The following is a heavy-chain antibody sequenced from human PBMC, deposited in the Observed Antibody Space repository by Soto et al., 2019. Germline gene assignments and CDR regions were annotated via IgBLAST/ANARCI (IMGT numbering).Heavy chain of an antibody. CDR1: GGSISSGDYY. CDR3: VRVVRFCSSPSCRGRNWFDP. CDR2: MFYTGTT. V-gene: IGHV4-30-4*01. J-gene: IGHJ5*02. Sequence: QVQLQESGPGLVKPSQTLSLTCSVSGGSISSGDYYWSWIRQPPGKGLEWIGYMFYTGTTYYNPSLKSRVAISVDTSKNQFSLKLRSVTAADTAVYHCVRVVRFCSSPSCRGRNWFDPWGQGTLVTVSS. D-gene: IGHD2-2*01.